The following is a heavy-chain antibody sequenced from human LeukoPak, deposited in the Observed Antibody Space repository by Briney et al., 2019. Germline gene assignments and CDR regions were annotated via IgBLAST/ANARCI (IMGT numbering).Heavy chain of an antibody. J-gene: IGHJ5*02. Sequence: SETLSLTCTVSGVSVSNTGYSWGWIRQPPGKGLEWIGNILYGGSTYYNPSLKSRVTMSLDTSKNQFSLRLPSVTAADTAVYYCARGGGIYLFDPWGQGTLVTVSS. V-gene: IGHV4-39*01. CDR1: GVSVSNTGYS. CDR2: ILYGGST. CDR3: ARGGGIYLFDP. D-gene: IGHD1-26*01.